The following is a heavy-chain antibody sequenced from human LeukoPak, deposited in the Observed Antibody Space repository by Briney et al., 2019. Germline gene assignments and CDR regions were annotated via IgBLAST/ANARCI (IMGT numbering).Heavy chain of an antibody. J-gene: IGHJ4*02. CDR3: ARGKTMVYCGGDCYRFDN. V-gene: IGHV1-2*02. Sequence: ASVKVSCKASGYTFSGYYMHWVRQAPGQGLEWVGWISPNSGGTNYAQKFQGRVTMTRDTSISTAYMELSRLLSGDTAVYYCARGKTMVYCGGDCYRFDNWGQGTLVTVSS. D-gene: IGHD2-21*02. CDR2: ISPNSGGT. CDR1: GYTFSGYY.